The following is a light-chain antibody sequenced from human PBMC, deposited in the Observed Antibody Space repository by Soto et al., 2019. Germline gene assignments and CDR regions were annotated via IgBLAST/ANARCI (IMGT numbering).Light chain of an antibody. CDR2: DAS. J-gene: IGKJ2*01. CDR1: QSVGSW. CDR3: QQYDNIPYT. V-gene: IGKV1-5*01. Sequence: DIQLTQSPSTLSASVGDRVTITCRASQSVGSWLAWYQQRPGKAPRLLIYDASSLDSGVPARSSGSGSGTDFTFTISSLQPEDIAKYDCQQYDNIPYTVCQGTKVDIK.